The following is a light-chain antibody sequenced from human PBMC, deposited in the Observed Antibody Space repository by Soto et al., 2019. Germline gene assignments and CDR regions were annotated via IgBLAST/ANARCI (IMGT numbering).Light chain of an antibody. Sequence: EVVLTQSPVTLSLSPGERATLSCRARQSVSGSDLAWYQQKPGQAPRLLIYGASSRATGIPDRFSGSGSGTDFTLTISSLQPDDFATYYCQQYNSYSPWTFGQGTKVDIK. CDR1: QSVSGSD. V-gene: IGKV3-20*01. J-gene: IGKJ1*01. CDR2: GAS. CDR3: QQYNSYSPWT.